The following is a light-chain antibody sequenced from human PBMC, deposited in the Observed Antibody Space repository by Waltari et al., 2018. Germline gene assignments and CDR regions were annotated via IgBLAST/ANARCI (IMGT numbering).Light chain of an antibody. CDR3: HVWHPHVDPGV. V-gene: IGLV3-21*04. J-gene: IGLJ1*01. CDR1: NIGTYS. CDR2: YDR. Sequence: SYVVTQPPSVSVAPGETATITCGGDNIGTYSVHWYQQKAGQDPVLVIFYDRDRPSGIHDRVSGSNSGNTATLTISRCEAGDEARYYCHVWHPHVDPGVFGTGTEVTVL.